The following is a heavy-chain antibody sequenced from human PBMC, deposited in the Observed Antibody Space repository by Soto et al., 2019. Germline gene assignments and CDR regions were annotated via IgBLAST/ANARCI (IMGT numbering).Heavy chain of an antibody. D-gene: IGHD3-3*01. Sequence: QVQLVQSGAEVKKPGASVKVSCKASGYTFTSYGISWVRQAPGQGLEWMGWISAYNGNTNHAQKLQGRVTMTTDTSTRTAYMELRSLRSDDTAVYYCARDRPYYDFWSGYPHLGYWGQGTLVTVSS. J-gene: IGHJ4*02. V-gene: IGHV1-18*01. CDR1: GYTFTSYG. CDR2: ISAYNGNT. CDR3: ARDRPYYDFWSGYPHLGY.